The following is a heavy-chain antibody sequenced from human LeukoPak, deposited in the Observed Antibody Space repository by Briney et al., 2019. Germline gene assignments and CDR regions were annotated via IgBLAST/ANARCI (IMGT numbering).Heavy chain of an antibody. Sequence: SETLSLTCTVSGGSVSSYYWSWIRQPPGKGLEWIGYIYYIGSTNYNPSLKSRVTISVDTSKNQFSLKLSSVTAADTAVYYCARDYAFDIWGQGTMVTVSS. CDR2: IYYIGST. J-gene: IGHJ3*02. V-gene: IGHV4-59*02. CDR1: GGSVSSYY. CDR3: ARDYAFDI.